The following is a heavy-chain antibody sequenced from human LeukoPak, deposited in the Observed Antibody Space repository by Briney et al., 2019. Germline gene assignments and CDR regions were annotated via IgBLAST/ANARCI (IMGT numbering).Heavy chain of an antibody. CDR3: ARASIAALYYGMWFDP. J-gene: IGHJ5*02. D-gene: IGHD6-6*01. V-gene: IGHV1-2*02. CDR1: GYTFTGYY. CDR2: INPNSGGT. Sequence: ASVKVSCKASGYTFTGYYMHWVRQAPGQGLEWMGWINPNSGGTNSAQKFQGRVTMTSDTSISTAYMELSRLTSDDTAVYYCARASIAALYYGMWFDPWGQGTLVTVSS.